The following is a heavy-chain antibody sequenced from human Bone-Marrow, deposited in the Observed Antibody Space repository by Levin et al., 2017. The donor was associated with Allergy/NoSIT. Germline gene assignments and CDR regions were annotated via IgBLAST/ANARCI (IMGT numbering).Heavy chain of an antibody. CDR1: GFTFNTYG. V-gene: IGHV3-33*01. D-gene: IGHD2-21*02. CDR3: ARDSRGGDFYSWYFDL. CDR2: IWSDGINK. Sequence: SCAASGFTFNTYGMHWVRQAPGKGLEWVAAIWSDGINKGYTDSVKGRFTIPRDNIKNTLDLQMNSLRGDDTAVYYCARDSRGGDFYSWYFDLWGRGTLVTVSS. J-gene: IGHJ2*01.